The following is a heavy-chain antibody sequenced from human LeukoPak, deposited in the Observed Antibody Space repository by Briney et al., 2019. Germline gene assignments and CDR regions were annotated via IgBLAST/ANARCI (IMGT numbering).Heavy chain of an antibody. CDR3: ARDDLGGYIPIY. CDR2: IIPIFDSG. D-gene: IGHD5-12*01. J-gene: IGHJ4*02. V-gene: IGHV1-69*06. CDR1: GGTFSNFS. Sequence: SVKVSCKASGGTFSNFSINWVRQAPGQGLEWMGGIIPIFDSGNYAEKFQGRVTITADKSMSIVYLELSSLRFEDTAVYYCARDDLGGYIPIYWGQGTLVTVSS.